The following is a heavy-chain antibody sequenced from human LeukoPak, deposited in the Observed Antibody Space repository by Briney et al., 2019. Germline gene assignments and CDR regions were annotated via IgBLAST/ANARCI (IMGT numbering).Heavy chain of an antibody. Sequence: SETLSLTCTVSSGSISTSNYYWGWVRQPPGKALEWIGNIFYSGSTYYSPSLKSRVTISLDTSRNQFSLKLSSVTAADTAVYYCASTFYYDSSGSYDYWGQGTLVTVSS. CDR2: IFYSGST. J-gene: IGHJ4*02. CDR3: ASTFYYDSSGSYDY. V-gene: IGHV4-39*01. CDR1: SGSISTSNYY. D-gene: IGHD3-22*01.